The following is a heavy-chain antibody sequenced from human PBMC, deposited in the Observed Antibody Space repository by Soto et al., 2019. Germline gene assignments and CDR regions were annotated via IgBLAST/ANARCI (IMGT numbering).Heavy chain of an antibody. Sequence: EVQLVESGGGLVKPGGSLRLSCAASGFTFSTYTMNWVRQAPGKGLEWVSSISDSSNYINYADSVKGRFTISRDNAKNSLFLQMNSLRAEDTAVYYWAGDRRPRNEVDPFDYWGQGSLVTVSS. CDR3: AGDRRPRNEVDPFDY. J-gene: IGHJ4*02. CDR1: GFTFSTYT. CDR2: ISDSSNYI. V-gene: IGHV3-21*02. D-gene: IGHD1-1*01.